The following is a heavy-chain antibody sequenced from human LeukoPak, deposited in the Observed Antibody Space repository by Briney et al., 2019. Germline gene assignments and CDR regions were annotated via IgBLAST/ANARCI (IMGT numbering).Heavy chain of an antibody. Sequence: SETLSLTCTVSGGSVSSYYWNWIRQPAGKGLERIGRIFPSASANYNPSLKSRVTVSLDKSKNQFSLKLSFVTAADTAIYFCARGIYTTGWYDAFDIWGQGTMVTVSS. CDR1: GGSVSSYY. V-gene: IGHV4-4*07. J-gene: IGHJ3*02. CDR3: ARGIYTTGWYDAFDI. D-gene: IGHD6-19*01. CDR2: IFPSASA.